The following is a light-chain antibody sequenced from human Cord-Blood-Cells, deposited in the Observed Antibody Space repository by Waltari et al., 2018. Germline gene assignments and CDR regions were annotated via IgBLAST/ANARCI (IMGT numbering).Light chain of an antibody. Sequence: IQMTQSPSTLSASVGDRVTITCRASQSISSWLAWYQQKPGKAPKLLIYDASSLESGVPSRFSGSGSGTEVTLTISSLQPDDFATYYCQQYNSYSPTFGQGTKLEIK. CDR2: DAS. CDR3: QQYNSYSPT. CDR1: QSISSW. J-gene: IGKJ2*01. V-gene: IGKV1-5*01.